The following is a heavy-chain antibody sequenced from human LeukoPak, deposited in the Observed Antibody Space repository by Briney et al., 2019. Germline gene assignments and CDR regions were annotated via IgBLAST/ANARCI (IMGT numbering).Heavy chain of an antibody. CDR3: ARGYCSSTSCYQPDAFDI. CDR1: GYSISRGYY. J-gene: IGHJ3*02. CDR2: IYHSGST. V-gene: IGHV4-38-2*01. D-gene: IGHD2-2*01. Sequence: SETLSLTCAVSGYSISRGYYWGWVRPPPRKGLGGVGGIYHSGSTYYNPSLKSRVTISVDTSKNQFSLKLSSVTAADTAVYYCARGYCSSTSCYQPDAFDIWGQGTMVTVSS.